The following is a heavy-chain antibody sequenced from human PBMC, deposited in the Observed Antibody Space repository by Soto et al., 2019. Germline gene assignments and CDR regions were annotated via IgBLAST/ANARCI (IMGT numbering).Heavy chain of an antibody. CDR1: GYTFIDYY. J-gene: IGHJ4*02. V-gene: IGHV1-2*06. D-gene: IGHD2-2*02. CDR3: AREGRGKKAGYNGLVSLGY. CDR2: IIPIFNST. Sequence: QVQLVQSGAEVKKPGASVKVSCEASGYTFIDYYMHWVRQAPGHGLEWLGRIIPIFNSTKYAQSFQGRVTITADKSTSTASLELSSLRSDDTAVYYCAREGRGKKAGYNGLVSLGYWGQGTLVTVSS.